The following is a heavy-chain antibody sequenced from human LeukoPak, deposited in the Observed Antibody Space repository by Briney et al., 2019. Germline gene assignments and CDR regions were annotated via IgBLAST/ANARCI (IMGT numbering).Heavy chain of an antibody. J-gene: IGHJ4*02. CDR1: GFTFSSYG. V-gene: IGHV3-33*01. CDR2: IWYDGSNK. D-gene: IGHD3-22*01. CDR3: ARGSDYYDSSGYPDFDY. Sequence: QPGGSLRLSCAASGFTFSSYGMHWVRQAPGKGLEWVAVIWYDGSNKYYADSVKGRFTTSRDNSKNTLYLQMNSLRAEDTAVYYCARGSDYYDSSGYPDFDYWGQGTLVTVSS.